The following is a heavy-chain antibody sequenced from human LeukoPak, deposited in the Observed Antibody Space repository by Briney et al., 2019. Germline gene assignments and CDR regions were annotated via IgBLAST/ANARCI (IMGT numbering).Heavy chain of an antibody. CDR2: IKQDGSEK. J-gene: IGHJ4*02. CDR3: ARLKSYYDSSGYIVGIDY. V-gene: IGHV3-7*01. D-gene: IGHD3-22*01. CDR1: GFTFSSYW. Sequence: PGGSLRLSCAASGFTFSSYWMSWVRQAPGKGLEWVANIKQDGSEKYYVDSMKGRFTISRDNAKNSLYLQMNSLRAEDTAVYYCARLKSYYDSSGYIVGIDYWGQGTLVTVSS.